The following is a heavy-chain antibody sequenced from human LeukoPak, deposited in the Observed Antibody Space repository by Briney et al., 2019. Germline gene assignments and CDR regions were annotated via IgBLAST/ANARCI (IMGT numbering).Heavy chain of an antibody. D-gene: IGHD2-15*01. CDR3: VREAGYCASVCLKSNWFDP. J-gene: IGHJ5*02. CDR1: GFTFADYG. CDR2: ISNGNT. V-gene: IGHV3-23*01. Sequence: GGSLRLSCTASGFTFADYGLSWVRQPPGKGLEWVAAISNGNTYYAYSVRGRFAISRDDSKNMVYLQMNSLRDEDTALYYCVREAGYCASVCLKSNWFDPWGQGTLVTVSS.